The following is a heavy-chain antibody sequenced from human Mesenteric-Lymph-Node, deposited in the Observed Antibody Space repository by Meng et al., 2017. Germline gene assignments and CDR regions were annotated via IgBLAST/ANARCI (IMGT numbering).Heavy chain of an antibody. D-gene: IGHD3-10*01. Sequence: GESLKISCAASGFTFSDYYMSWIRQAPGKGLEWVSFISSSGRTIYYADSVKGRFTISRDNTKNSLYLQMNSLRAEDTAVYYCARGRVLLWFGELSRAYDYWGQGTLVTVSS. J-gene: IGHJ4*02. CDR3: ARGRVLLWFGELSRAYDY. CDR2: ISSSGRTI. CDR1: GFTFSDYY. V-gene: IGHV3-11*01.